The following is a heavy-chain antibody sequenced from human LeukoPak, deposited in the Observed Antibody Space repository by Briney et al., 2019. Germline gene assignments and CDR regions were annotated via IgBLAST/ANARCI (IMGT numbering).Heavy chain of an antibody. CDR3: AKGGYYLGDAFDI. J-gene: IGHJ3*02. CDR1: GFTFSSYA. Sequence: GESLRLSCAASGFTFSSYAMSWVRQAPGKGLEWVSAISGSGGSTYYADSVKGRFTISRDNSKNTLYLQMNSLRAEDTAAYYCAKGGYYLGDAFDIWGQGTMVTVSS. D-gene: IGHD3-22*01. CDR2: ISGSGGST. V-gene: IGHV3-23*01.